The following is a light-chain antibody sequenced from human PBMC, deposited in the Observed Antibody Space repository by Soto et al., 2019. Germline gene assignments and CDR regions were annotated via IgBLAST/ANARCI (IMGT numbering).Light chain of an antibody. CDR1: NIGSKS. CDR2: YDS. Sequence: SYELTQPPSVSVAPGKTARITRGGNNIGSKSGHWYQQKPGQAPVLVIYYDSDRLSGIPERFSGPNSGNTATLTISRVEAGDEAYYYCQVWDISSDVVFGGGSKLTVL. CDR3: QVWDISSDVV. J-gene: IGLJ2*01. V-gene: IGLV3-21*04.